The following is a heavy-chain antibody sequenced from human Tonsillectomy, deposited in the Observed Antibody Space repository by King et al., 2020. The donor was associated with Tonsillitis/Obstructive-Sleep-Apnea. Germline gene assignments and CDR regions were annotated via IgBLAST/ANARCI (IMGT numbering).Heavy chain of an antibody. D-gene: IGHD2-8*02. V-gene: IGHV5-10-1*01. J-gene: IGHJ6*03. CDR1: GYSFTSYW. CDR2: IDPSDSYT. CDR3: ARRWCDGHYYYYMYV. Sequence: QLVQSGAEVKKPGESLRISCKGSGYSFTSYWIDWVRQMPGKGLEWMGTIDPSDSYTNYSPSFQGHVAISADKSISTAYLQWSSLKASDTAMYYCARRWCDGHYYYYMYVCGKGTTLTVSS.